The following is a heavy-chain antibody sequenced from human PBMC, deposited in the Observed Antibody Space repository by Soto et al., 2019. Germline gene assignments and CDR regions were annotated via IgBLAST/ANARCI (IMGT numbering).Heavy chain of an antibody. D-gene: IGHD3-3*01. V-gene: IGHV3-43*01. J-gene: IGHJ6*02. CDR2: ITWNGGNT. Sequence: GGSLRLSCAASDFRFDDYNIHWVRQAPGKGLEWVSLITWNGGNTYYAGSVKGRFTISRDGTTESVSLQMTSLKREDTGLYYCARETLSFGSALDVWGQGTMVTVSS. CDR1: DFRFDDYN. CDR3: ARETLSFGSALDV.